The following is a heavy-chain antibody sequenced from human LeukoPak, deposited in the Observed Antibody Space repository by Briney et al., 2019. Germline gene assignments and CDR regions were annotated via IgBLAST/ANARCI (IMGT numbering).Heavy chain of an antibody. V-gene: IGHV1-69*01. CDR3: ARVELTRANYYYDYGMDV. CDR1: LGTPSSYA. D-gene: IGHD1-26*01. CDR2: IIPIFGTA. J-gene: IGHJ6*04. Sequence: AAVKDSRKASLGTPSSYAISSVRQAPGRERERMGGIIPIFGTANNAQKFQSRVTLTADESTSTAYMELSSLRSEDTAVDYCARVELTRANYYYDYGMDVWGKGTTVTVSS.